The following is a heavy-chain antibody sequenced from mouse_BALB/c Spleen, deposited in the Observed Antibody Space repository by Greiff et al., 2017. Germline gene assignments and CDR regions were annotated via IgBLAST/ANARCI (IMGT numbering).Heavy chain of an antibody. D-gene: IGHD1-1*02. CDR1: GYTFTDYN. V-gene: IGHV1S29*02. Sequence: EVQLKESGPELVKPGASVKISCKASGYTFTDYNMHWVKQSHGKSLEWIGYIYPYNGGTGYNQKFKSKATLTVDNSSSTAYMELRSLTSEDSAVYYCARAYGLFDYWGQGTTLTVSS. CDR2: IYPYNGGT. J-gene: IGHJ2*01. CDR3: ARAYGLFDY.